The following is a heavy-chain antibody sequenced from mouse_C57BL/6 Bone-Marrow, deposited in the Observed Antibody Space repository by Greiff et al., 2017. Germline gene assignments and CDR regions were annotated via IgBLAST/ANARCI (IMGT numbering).Heavy chain of an antibody. CDR2: ISSGSSTI. J-gene: IGHJ3*01. Sequence: EVKLVESGGGLVKPGGSLKLSCAASGFTFSDYGMHWVRQAPEKGLEWVAYISSGSSTIYYADTVKGRFTISRDNAKNTLFLRMTILESEDTAMYYCARDGNFEGFAYWGQGTLVTVSA. D-gene: IGHD2-1*01. V-gene: IGHV5-17*01. CDR1: GFTFSDYG. CDR3: ARDGNFEGFAY.